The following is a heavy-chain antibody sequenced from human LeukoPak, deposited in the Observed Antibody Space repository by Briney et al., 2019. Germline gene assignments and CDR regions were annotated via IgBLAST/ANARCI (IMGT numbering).Heavy chain of an antibody. Sequence: GGSLRLSCAASGFTVSSNYMSWVRQAPGKGLEWVSVIYSGDSTYYADSVKGRFTISRDNSKNTLYLQMNSLRAEDTAVYYCARARKEQLAINWFDPWGQGTLVTVSS. V-gene: IGHV3-66*01. CDR1: GFTVSSNY. CDR2: IYSGDST. D-gene: IGHD6-6*01. J-gene: IGHJ5*02. CDR3: ARARKEQLAINWFDP.